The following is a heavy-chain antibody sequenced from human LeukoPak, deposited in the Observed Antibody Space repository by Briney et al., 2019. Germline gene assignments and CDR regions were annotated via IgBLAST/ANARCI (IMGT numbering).Heavy chain of an antibody. D-gene: IGHD1-26*01. J-gene: IGHJ4*02. CDR1: GGSFSGYY. CDR2: INHSGST. V-gene: IGHV4-34*01. Sequence: SETLSLTCAVYGGSFSGYYWSWIRQPPGKGLEWIGEINHSGSTNYNPCLKSRVTISVDTSKNQFSLKLSSVTAADTAVYYCARVVGATFHYWGQGTLVTVSS. CDR3: ARVVGATFHY.